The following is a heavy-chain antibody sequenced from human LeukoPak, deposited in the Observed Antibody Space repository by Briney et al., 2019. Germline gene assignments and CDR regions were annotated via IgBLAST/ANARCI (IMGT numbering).Heavy chain of an antibody. Sequence: PGGSLRLSCAASGFTLSTYWMHWVRQAPGKWLVWVARINSDGSSTNYADSVKGRFTISRDNAKNTLYLQMNSLRAEDTAVYYCARGQWLVSHWYFDLWGRGTLVTVSS. J-gene: IGHJ2*01. CDR3: ARGQWLVSHWYFDL. CDR1: GFTLSTYW. CDR2: INSDGSST. D-gene: IGHD6-19*01. V-gene: IGHV3-74*01.